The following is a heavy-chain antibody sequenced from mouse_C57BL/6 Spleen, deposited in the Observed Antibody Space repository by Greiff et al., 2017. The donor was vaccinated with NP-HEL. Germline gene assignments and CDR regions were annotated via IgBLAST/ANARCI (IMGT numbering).Heavy chain of an antibody. CDR2: INPGSGGT. Sequence: QVQLKQSGAELVRPGTSVKVSCKASGYAFTNYLIEWVKQRPGQGLEWIGVINPGSGGTNYNEKFKGKATLTADKSSSTAYMQLSSLTSEDSAVYFCARERIYAMDYWGQGTSVTVSS. V-gene: IGHV1-54*01. CDR1: GYAFTNYL. J-gene: IGHJ4*01. CDR3: ARERIYAMDY.